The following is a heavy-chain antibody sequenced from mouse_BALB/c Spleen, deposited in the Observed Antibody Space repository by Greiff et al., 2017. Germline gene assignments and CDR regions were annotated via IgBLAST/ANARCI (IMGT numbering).Heavy chain of an antibody. CDR1: GYSFTSYY. CDR3: ARGNYYFDD. Sequence: EVQLQQSGPELMKPGASVKLSCKASGYSFTSYYMHWVKQSHGKSLEWIGYIDPFNGGTSYNQKFKGKATLTVDKSSSTAYMHLSSLTSEDSAVYYCARGNYYFDDWGQGTTLTVSS. J-gene: IGHJ2*01. V-gene: IGHV1S135*01. CDR2: IDPFNGGT.